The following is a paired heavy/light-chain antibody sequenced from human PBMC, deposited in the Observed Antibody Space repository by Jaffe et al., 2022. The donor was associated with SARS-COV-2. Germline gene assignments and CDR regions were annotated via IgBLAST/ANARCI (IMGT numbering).Light chain of an antibody. V-gene: IGKV1-39*01. CDR3: QQSYSTVVYT. CDR1: QSISSY. Sequence: DIQMTQSPSSLSASVGERVTITCRASQSISSYLNWYQQKPGKAPKLLIYGASTLQGGVPSRFSGSGYGTEFTLTISSLHPEDFATYFCQQSYSTVVYTFGQGTKLEI. CDR2: GAS. J-gene: IGKJ2*01.
Heavy chain of an antibody. J-gene: IGHJ4*02. Sequence: EVQLVESGGGLVQPGGSLRLSCTASGFTVNDNYMSWVRQAPGKGLEWVSVIYSGDRTYYADSVKGRLTISRDNSKNTLYLQMSSLRPEDTAVYYCARVHKSPYYFDYWGQGTLVTVSS. D-gene: IGHD1-1*01. CDR1: GFTVNDNY. V-gene: IGHV3-66*02. CDR3: ARVHKSPYYFDY. CDR2: IYSGDRT.